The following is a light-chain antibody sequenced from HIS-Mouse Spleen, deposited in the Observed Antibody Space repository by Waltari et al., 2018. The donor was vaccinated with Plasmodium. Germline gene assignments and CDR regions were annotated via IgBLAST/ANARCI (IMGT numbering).Light chain of an antibody. CDR3: YSTDSSGNHRV. CDR1: ALPKKY. CDR2: EDS. V-gene: IGLV3-10*01. J-gene: IGLJ3*02. Sequence: SYELTQPPSVSVSPGQTARITCSGDALPKKYAYWYQKKSGQAPVLVTYEDSKRPSGIPERFSGASSGTMATLTISGDQVEDEADYYCYSTDSSGNHRVFGGGTKLTVL.